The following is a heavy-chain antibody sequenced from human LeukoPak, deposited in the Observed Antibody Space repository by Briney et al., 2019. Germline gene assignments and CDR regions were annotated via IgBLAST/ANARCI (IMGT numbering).Heavy chain of an antibody. CDR2: IYSGGST. V-gene: IGHV3-53*01. J-gene: IGHJ3*02. D-gene: IGHD5-18*01. CDR1: GFTASSNY. Sequence: PGGSLRLSCAASGFTASSNYMSWVRQAPGKGLEWVSVIYSGGSTYYADSVKGRFTISRDNSKNTLYLQMNSLRAEDTAVYYCARLGYGRALGAFDIWGQGTMVTVSS. CDR3: ARLGYGRALGAFDI.